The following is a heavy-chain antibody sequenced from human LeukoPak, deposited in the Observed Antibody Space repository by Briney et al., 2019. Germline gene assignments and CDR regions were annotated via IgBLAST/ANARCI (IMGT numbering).Heavy chain of an antibody. J-gene: IGHJ4*02. CDR1: GYTFTSYD. Sequence: ASVKVSCKASGYTFTSYDINWVGQATGQGLEWMGWMNPNSGNTGYAQKFQGRVTMTRDTSTSTVYMELSSLRSEDTAVYYCARAPQGYSSSWYLFDYWGQGTLVTVSS. CDR3: ARAPQGYSSSWYLFDY. CDR2: MNPNSGNT. D-gene: IGHD6-13*01. V-gene: IGHV1-8*01.